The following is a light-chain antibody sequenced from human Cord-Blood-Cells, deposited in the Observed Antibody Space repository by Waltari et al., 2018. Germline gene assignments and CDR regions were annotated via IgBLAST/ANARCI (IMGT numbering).Light chain of an antibody. Sequence: QSVLTQPPSVSGAPGQRVTISCTGSSYNIGAGYDVHWYQQLPGTAPKLLIYGNSNRPSGVPDRFSCSNSGTAASRAITGLQAEDEADYYCQSYDSSLSPWVFGGGTKLTVL. CDR2: GNS. CDR3: QSYDSSLSPWV. CDR1: SYNIGAGYD. J-gene: IGLJ3*02. V-gene: IGLV1-40*01.